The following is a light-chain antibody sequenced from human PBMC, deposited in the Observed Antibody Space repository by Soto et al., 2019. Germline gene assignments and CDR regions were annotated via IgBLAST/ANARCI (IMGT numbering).Light chain of an antibody. CDR3: CSYAGSFFV. Sequence: QSDLTRPASVSRSPGQSIPITCTGTRSDVGSYNLVSWYQQHPGKAPKLMIYEVSKRPSGVSNRFSGSKSGNTASLTISGLQAEDEADYFCCSYAGSFFVFGTGTKVTVL. CDR1: RSDVGSYNL. V-gene: IGLV2-23*02. CDR2: EVS. J-gene: IGLJ1*01.